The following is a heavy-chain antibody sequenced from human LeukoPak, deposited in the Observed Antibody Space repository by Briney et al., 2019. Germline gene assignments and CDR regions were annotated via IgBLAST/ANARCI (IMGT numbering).Heavy chain of an antibody. Sequence: ASVKVSCKASSYTFTSYGISWVRQAPGEGLEWMGWISAYNGNTNYAQKLQGKFTMTTDTSTSTAYMEVRSVRSDDTAVYYCARGIRVHYDSGMLYMDVWGKGTTVTVSS. J-gene: IGHJ6*03. V-gene: IGHV1-18*01. CDR3: ARGIRVHYDSGMLYMDV. CDR2: ISAYNGNT. D-gene: IGHD3-10*01. CDR1: SYTFTSYG.